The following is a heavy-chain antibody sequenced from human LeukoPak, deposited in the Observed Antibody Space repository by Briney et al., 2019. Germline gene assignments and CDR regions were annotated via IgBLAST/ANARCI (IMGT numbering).Heavy chain of an antibody. D-gene: IGHD5-24*01. J-gene: IGHJ4*02. Sequence: PSETLSLTCTVSGGSISSSSYYWGWIRQPPGKGLEWIGSIYYSGSTYYNPSLKSRVTISVDTSKNQFSLKLSSVTAADTAVYYCARDWGVDGYIFDYWGQGTLVTVSS. CDR1: GGSISSSSYY. CDR3: ARDWGVDGYIFDY. V-gene: IGHV4-39*07. CDR2: IYYSGST.